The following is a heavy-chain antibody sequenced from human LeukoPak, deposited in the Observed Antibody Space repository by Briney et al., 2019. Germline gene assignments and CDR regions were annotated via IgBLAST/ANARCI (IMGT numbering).Heavy chain of an antibody. D-gene: IGHD2-2*01. CDR2: VYYSGST. Sequence: ASETLSLTCTVSGGSISSSSYYWGWIRQPPGKGLEWIGSVYYSGSTYYNPSLKSRVTLPLDTSKNHFSLKLSSVTAADTAVYYCARHIVVAPAGHLNWFDPWGQGTLDTVSS. CDR3: ARHIVVAPAGHLNWFDP. CDR1: GGSISSSSYY. J-gene: IGHJ5*02. V-gene: IGHV4-39*07.